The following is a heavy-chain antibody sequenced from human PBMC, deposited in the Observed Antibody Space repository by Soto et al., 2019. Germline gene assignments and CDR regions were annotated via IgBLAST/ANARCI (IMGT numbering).Heavy chain of an antibody. CDR1: GFTFSSYA. J-gene: IGHJ4*02. Sequence: QVQLVESGGVVVQPGRSLRLSCAASGFTFSSYAMHWVRQAPGKGLEWVAVISYDGSNKYYADSVKGRFTISRDNSKNTLYLQMNSLRAEDTAVYYCARDPIRDSSSWYVGEFDYWGQGTLVTVSS. D-gene: IGHD6-13*01. V-gene: IGHV3-30-3*01. CDR3: ARDPIRDSSSWYVGEFDY. CDR2: ISYDGSNK.